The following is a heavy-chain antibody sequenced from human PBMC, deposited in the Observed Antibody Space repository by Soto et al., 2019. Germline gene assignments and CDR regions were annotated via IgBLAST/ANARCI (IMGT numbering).Heavy chain of an antibody. CDR3: AAERGKAFRFAFDM. CDR2: ISGSGGST. Sequence: PGGSLRLSCAASGFTFSTYAMTWVRQAPGKGLEWVSTISGSGGSTYYADSAKGRFTISRDSSKNTLYLQMNNLRAEDTAVYYCAAERGKAFRFAFDMWGQGTMVTVSS. J-gene: IGHJ3*02. D-gene: IGHD3-3*01. V-gene: IGHV3-23*01. CDR1: GFTFSTYA.